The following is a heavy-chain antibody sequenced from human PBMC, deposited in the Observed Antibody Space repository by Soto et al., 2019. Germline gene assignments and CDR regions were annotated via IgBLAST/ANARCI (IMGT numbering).Heavy chain of an antibody. V-gene: IGHV3-23*01. J-gene: IGHJ4*02. CDR2: ISGSAGST. Sequence: EVPLLESGGGLVQPGGSMRLSCAASGFTFSSYAMSWVRQAPGKGLEWVTVISGSAGSTYYADSVKGRFTISRDNSKDTLYLQMNSLRAEDTAVYYCAKNTVCSSTSCYLDYWGQGTLVTVSS. CDR1: GFTFSSYA. D-gene: IGHD2-2*01. CDR3: AKNTVCSSTSCYLDY.